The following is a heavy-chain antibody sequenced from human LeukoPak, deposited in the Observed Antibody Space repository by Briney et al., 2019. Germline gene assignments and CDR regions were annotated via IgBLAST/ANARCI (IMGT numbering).Heavy chain of an antibody. Sequence: GGSLRLSCAASGFTFSSYAMSWVRQAPGKGLEWVSAISGSGGSTYYADSVKGRFTISRDNSKNSLYLQMNSLRAEDTAVYYCAKAYYGSGSYPIFDYWGQGTLVTVSS. J-gene: IGHJ4*02. CDR1: GFTFSSYA. CDR3: AKAYYGSGSYPIFDY. CDR2: ISGSGGST. D-gene: IGHD3-10*01. V-gene: IGHV3-23*01.